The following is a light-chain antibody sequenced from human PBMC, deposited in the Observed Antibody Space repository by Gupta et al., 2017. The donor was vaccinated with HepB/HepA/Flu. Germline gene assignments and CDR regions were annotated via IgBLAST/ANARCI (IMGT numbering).Light chain of an antibody. CDR1: SSDVGSYNL. J-gene: IGLJ2*01. Sequence: QSALTQPASVSGSPGQSITISCTGTSSDVGSYNLVSWYQQHPGKAPKLMIYEVSKRPSGVSNRFSGSKSGNTASLTXSXLQAEDXADYYCCSYASSSTVVFGGGTKLTVL. CDR3: CSYASSSTVV. V-gene: IGLV2-23*02. CDR2: EVS.